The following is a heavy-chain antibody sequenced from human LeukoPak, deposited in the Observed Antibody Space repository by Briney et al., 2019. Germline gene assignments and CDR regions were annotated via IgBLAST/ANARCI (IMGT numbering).Heavy chain of an antibody. CDR2: ISSSGSTI. CDR3: AREGNSDYYGSGSYFGPNNWFDP. D-gene: IGHD3-10*01. CDR1: GFTFSDYY. J-gene: IGHJ5*02. Sequence: GGSLRLSCAASGFTFSDYYMSWIRQAPGKGLEWVSYISSSGSTIYYADSVKGQFTISRDNAKNSLYLQMNSLRAEDTAVYYCAREGNSDYYGSGSYFGPNNWFDPWGQGTLVTVSS. V-gene: IGHV3-11*01.